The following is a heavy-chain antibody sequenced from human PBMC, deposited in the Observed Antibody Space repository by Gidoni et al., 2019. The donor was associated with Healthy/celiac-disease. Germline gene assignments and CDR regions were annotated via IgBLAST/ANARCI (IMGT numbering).Heavy chain of an antibody. V-gene: IGHV4-39*07. CDR1: GGSISSSSYY. Sequence: QLQLQESGPGLVKPSETLSLTCTVSGGSISSSSYYWGWIRQPPGKGLEWIGSIYYSGSTYYNPSLKSRVTISVDTSKNQFSLKLSSVTAADTAVYYCARGGQGVTYSFPFDYWGQGTLVTVSS. CDR2: IYYSGST. D-gene: IGHD2-15*01. J-gene: IGHJ4*02. CDR3: ARGGQGVTYSFPFDY.